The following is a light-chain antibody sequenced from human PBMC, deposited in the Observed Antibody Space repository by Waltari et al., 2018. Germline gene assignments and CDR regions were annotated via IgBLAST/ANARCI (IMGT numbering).Light chain of an antibody. J-gene: IGKJ4*01. CDR2: GAP. V-gene: IGKV1-39*01. Sequence: DIRVTQSPSSLSASLGDRVTITCRASQPISIYLNWYQQKPGKAPNLLIYGAPSLRSGVPSRFIGWGSGTDFNLTISCLQSEDFATYYCQQTDSTPLAFGGGTKVEIK. CDR1: QPISIY. CDR3: QQTDSTPLA.